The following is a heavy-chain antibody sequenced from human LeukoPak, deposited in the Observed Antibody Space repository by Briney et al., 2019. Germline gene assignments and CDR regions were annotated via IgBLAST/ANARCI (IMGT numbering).Heavy chain of an antibody. Sequence: GGSLRLSCAASGFTFSSYSMNWVRQAPGKGLEWVSSISSSSSYIYYADSVKGRFTISRDNAKNSLYLQMNSLGAEDTAVYYCARIKQWLLKSHAFDIWGQGTWSPSLQ. D-gene: IGHD6-19*01. V-gene: IGHV3-21*01. J-gene: IGHJ3*02. CDR2: ISSSSSYI. CDR1: GFTFSSYS. CDR3: ARIKQWLLKSHAFDI.